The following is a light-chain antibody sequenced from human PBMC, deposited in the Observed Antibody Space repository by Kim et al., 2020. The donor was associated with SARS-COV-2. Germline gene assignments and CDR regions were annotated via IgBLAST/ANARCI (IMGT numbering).Light chain of an antibody. CDR2: ATS. CDR3: IQYNSYQID. Sequence: DIQMTQSPSAMSASVGDRVTITCRASQAIRNYLAWFQQKPGKVPNRLIYATSSLQSGVPSRFSGSGSGTEFTLTISSLQPEDFVTNHCIQYNSYQIDVGQGAKMEI. J-gene: IGKJ2*01. CDR1: QAIRNY. V-gene: IGKV1-17*03.